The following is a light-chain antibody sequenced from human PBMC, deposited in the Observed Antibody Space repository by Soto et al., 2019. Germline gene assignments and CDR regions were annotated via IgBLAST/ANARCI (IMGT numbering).Light chain of an antibody. CDR1: ISDVGGYNF. V-gene: IGLV2-14*03. CDR2: DVS. Sequence: QSVLTQPASVSRSPGQSITISRTRTISDVGGYNFVSWYQQYPGKAPKLMICDVSNRPSGVSNRFSGSKSGNTASLTISGLQAEDEADYYCSSFTGSNYVFGTGTKVTVL. J-gene: IGLJ1*01. CDR3: SSFTGSNYV.